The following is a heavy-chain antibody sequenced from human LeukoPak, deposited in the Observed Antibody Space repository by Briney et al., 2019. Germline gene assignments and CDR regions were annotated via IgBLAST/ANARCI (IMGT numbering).Heavy chain of an antibody. CDR3: SRGVGATDS. CDR2: ITSDGSST. CDR1: GFTFSSYW. J-gene: IGHJ4*02. V-gene: IGHV3-74*01. Sequence: GGSLRLSCTASGFTFSSYWMHWVRHAPGKGLEWVSRITSDGSSTSHADSVKGRFTISRENAKNTLYLQMNSLRAEDTAVYYCSRGVGATDSWGQGTLVTVSS. D-gene: IGHD1-26*01.